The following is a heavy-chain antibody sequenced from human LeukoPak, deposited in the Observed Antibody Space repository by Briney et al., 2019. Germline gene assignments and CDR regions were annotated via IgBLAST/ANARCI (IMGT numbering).Heavy chain of an antibody. D-gene: IGHD1-26*01. CDR2: IIPIFGTA. Sequence: SVKVSCKASGGTFSSYAISWVRQAPGQGLEWMGRIIPIFGTANYAQKFQGRVTITTGESTSTAYMELSSLRSEDTAVYDCATSYSGSYPTDYWGQGTLGTVSS. CDR3: ATSYSGSYPTDY. J-gene: IGHJ4*02. V-gene: IGHV1-69*05. CDR1: GGTFSSYA.